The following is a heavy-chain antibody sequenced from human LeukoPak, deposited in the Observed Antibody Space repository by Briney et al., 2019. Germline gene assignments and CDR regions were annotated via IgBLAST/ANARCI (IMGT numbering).Heavy chain of an antibody. Sequence: GGSLRLSCAASGFTFSSYNMNWVRQAPGKGLEWVSSISSSSSYIYYADSVKGRFTISGDNAKNSLYLQMNSLRAEDTAVYYCASLRDYGVFLQHWGQGTLVTVSS. V-gene: IGHV3-21*01. CDR3: ASLRDYGVFLQH. J-gene: IGHJ1*01. CDR1: GFTFSSYN. D-gene: IGHD4-17*01. CDR2: ISSSSSYI.